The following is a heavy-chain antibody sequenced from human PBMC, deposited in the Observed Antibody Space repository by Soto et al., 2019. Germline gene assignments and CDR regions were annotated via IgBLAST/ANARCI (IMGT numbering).Heavy chain of an antibody. CDR2: IYWNDDK. J-gene: IGHJ5*02. V-gene: IGHV2-5*01. CDR3: AHRKSSSTSWENWFAP. Sequence: QITLKESGPTLVKPTQTLTLTCTFSGFSLSTSGVGVGWIRQPPGKALEWLALIYWNDDKRYSPSLKSRLTIPKDTSKKQVVLTMTNMDPVDTATYYCAHRKSSSTSWENWFAPWGQGTLVTVSS. CDR1: GFSLSTSGVG. D-gene: IGHD2-2*01.